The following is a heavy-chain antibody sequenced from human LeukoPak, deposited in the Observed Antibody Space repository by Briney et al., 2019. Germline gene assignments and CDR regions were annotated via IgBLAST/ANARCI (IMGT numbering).Heavy chain of an antibody. J-gene: IGHJ3*02. CDR2: INWNGGST. V-gene: IGHV3-20*04. CDR3: ARKWRDWTRIVVGAFDI. CDR1: GFTVSSNS. Sequence: GGSLRLSCTVSGFTVSSNSMSWVRQAPGKGLEWVSGINWNGGSTGYADSVKGRFTISRDNAKNSLYLQMNSLRAEDTALYYCARKWRDWTRIVVGAFDIWGQGTMVTVSS. D-gene: IGHD3-22*01.